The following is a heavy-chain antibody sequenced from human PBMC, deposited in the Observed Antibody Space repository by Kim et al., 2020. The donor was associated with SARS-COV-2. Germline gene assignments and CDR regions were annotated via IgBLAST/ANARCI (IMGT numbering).Heavy chain of an antibody. J-gene: IGHJ6*01. V-gene: IGHV3-74*03. D-gene: IGHD5-12*01. Sequence: GGSLRLSCAASGFTFSNHWMHWVRQAPGKGLVWVSRINSDGSSTKHADSVKGRFTISRDNGKNTLYLQVNSLRVDDTAVYYCVRDGRTAVDNYYHGMDV. CDR3: VRDGRTAVDNYYHGMDV. CDR2: INSDGSST. CDR1: GFTFSNHW.